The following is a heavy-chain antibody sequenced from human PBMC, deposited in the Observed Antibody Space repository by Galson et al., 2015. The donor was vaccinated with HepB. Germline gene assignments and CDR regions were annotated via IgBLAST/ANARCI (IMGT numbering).Heavy chain of an antibody. CDR2: IKSKTDGGTT. V-gene: IGHV3-15*01. D-gene: IGHD7-27*01. J-gene: IGHJ4*02. CDR3: TTEIVGELGQNYFDY. Sequence: SLRLSCAASGFTFSNAWMSWVRQAPGKGLEWVGRIKSKTDGGTTDYAAPVKGRFTISRDDSKNTLYLQMNSLKTEDTAVYYCTTEIVGELGQNYFDYWGQGTLVTVSS. CDR1: GFTFSNAW.